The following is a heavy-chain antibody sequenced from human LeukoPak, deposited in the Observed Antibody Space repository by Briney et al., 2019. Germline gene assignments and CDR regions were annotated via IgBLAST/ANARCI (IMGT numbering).Heavy chain of an antibody. CDR3: AREGPFGSSWLDY. CDR1: GSTFSSYA. Sequence: PGGSLRLSCAASGSTFSSYAIHWVRQAPGKGLEYVSAISSDGGSTYYANSVKGRFTISRDNSKNTLYLQMGSLRGEDMAVYYRAREGPFGSSWLDYWGQGTLVTVSS. CDR2: ISSDGGST. J-gene: IGHJ4*02. D-gene: IGHD6-13*01. V-gene: IGHV3-64*01.